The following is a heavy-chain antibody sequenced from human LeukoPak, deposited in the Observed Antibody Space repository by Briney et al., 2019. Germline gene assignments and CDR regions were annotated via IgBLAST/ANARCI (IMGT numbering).Heavy chain of an antibody. CDR3: ARDNKTARWAFDI. CDR1: GFTVSSNY. Sequence: GSLRLSCAASGFTVSSNYMSWVRQAPGKGLEWVSVIYSGGSTYYADSVKGRFTISRENSKDTLYLQMNSLRAEDSAVYYCARDNKTARWAFDIWGQGTMVTVSS. CDR2: IYSGGST. J-gene: IGHJ3*02. V-gene: IGHV3-53*01. D-gene: IGHD5-18*01.